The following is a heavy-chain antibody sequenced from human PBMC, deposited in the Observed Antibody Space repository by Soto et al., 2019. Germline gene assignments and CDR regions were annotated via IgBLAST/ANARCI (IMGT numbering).Heavy chain of an antibody. CDR2: TYYRSKWYY. CDR3: ARGEQYRGRIFDY. J-gene: IGHJ4*01. Sequence: SQTLSLTCAITGDSVSSNSAGWSWVRQSPSRGLEWLGRTYYRSKWYYEYAVSVRGRITINPDTSKNQYSLQLNSVTPEDTAVYFCARGEQYRGRIFDYWAQGTLVRVS. CDR1: GDSVSSNSAG. D-gene: IGHD1-26*01. V-gene: IGHV6-1*01.